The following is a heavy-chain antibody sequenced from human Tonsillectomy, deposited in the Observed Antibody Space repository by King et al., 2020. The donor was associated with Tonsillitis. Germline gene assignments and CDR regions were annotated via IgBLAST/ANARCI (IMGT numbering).Heavy chain of an antibody. V-gene: IGHV4-59*07. J-gene: IGHJ4*02. Sequence: QLQESGPGLVKPSDTLSLTCTVSGVSISSYYWSWIRQPPGKGLELIAYIYYTGSTNYNPSLKSRVTISVDSSKNQFSLDLSSLTAADTAVYFCARGPITTTASFDYWGQGTRVTVSS. D-gene: IGHD1-1*01. CDR3: ARGPITTTASFDY. CDR1: GVSISSYY. CDR2: IYYTGST.